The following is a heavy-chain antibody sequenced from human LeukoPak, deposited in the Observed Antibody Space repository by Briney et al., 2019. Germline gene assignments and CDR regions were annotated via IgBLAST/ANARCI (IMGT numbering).Heavy chain of an antibody. J-gene: IGHJ3*02. D-gene: IGHD3-16*02. CDR2: ISSSSSTI. Sequence: PGGSLRLSCAASGFTFSSYSMNWVRQAPGKGLEWVSYISSSSSTIYYADSVKGRFTISRDNAKNSLYLQMNSLRAEDTAVYYCARENYYDYVWGSYRYHDAFDIWGQGTMVTVSS. CDR1: GFTFSSYS. CDR3: ARENYYDYVWGSYRYHDAFDI. V-gene: IGHV3-48*01.